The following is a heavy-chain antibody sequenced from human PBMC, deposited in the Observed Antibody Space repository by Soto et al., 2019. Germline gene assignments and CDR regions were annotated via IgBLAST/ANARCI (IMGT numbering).Heavy chain of an antibody. J-gene: IGHJ5*01. D-gene: IGHD3-10*02. CDR1: GGSISSYY. Sequence: QVQLQESGPGLVKPSETLSLTCTVSGGSISSYYWSWIRQPPGKGLEWIGFIFYNGSTSYNPSLRTRVTISIVPSEYQFSLKLNSVTAADTAVYYCASMIGDPVLSFDSWGQGTLVAVSS. CDR2: IFYNGST. CDR3: ASMIGDPVLSFDS. V-gene: IGHV4-59*01.